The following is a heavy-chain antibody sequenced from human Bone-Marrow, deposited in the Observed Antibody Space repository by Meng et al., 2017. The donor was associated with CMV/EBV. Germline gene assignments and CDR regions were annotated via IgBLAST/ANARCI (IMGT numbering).Heavy chain of an antibody. D-gene: IGHD3-3*01. Sequence: GESLKISCAASGFTFSSYSMNWVRQAPGKGLEWAAVISYDGSNKYYADSVKGRFTISRDNSKNTLYLQMNSLRAEDTAVYYCARDRLEWTDYYYYYGMDVWGQGTTVTVSS. CDR2: ISYDGSNK. CDR3: ARDRLEWTDYYYYYGMDV. J-gene: IGHJ6*02. V-gene: IGHV3-30*03. CDR1: GFTFSSYS.